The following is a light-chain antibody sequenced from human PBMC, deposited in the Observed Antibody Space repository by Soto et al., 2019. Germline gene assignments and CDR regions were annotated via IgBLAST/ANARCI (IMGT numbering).Light chain of an antibody. CDR1: QSLVHSDGNTY. J-gene: IGKJ2*01. CDR2: KVS. Sequence: DVVMTQSPLSLPVTLGQPASISCRSSQSLVHSDGNTYLNWFHQRPGQSPRRLIYKVSNRDSGVPDRFSGSGSDTDFTLKISGVEAEDVGVYYCMQGTHWPPHTLGQGTKLDIK. CDR3: MQGTHWPPHT. V-gene: IGKV2-30*02.